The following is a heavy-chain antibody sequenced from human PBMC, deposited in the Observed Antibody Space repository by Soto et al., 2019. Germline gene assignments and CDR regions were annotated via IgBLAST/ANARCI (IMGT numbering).Heavy chain of an antibody. CDR3: ARTYDSNGYANEFDS. CDR2: IYDSGIT. CDR1: GRSINSYY. J-gene: IGHJ4*02. Sequence: ETLSLACNVSGRSINSYYWSWVRQPPGKGLEWIGYIYDSGITSYNPSLKSRVTMSADTSKNQFSLKLTYVTGADTAVYYCARTYDSNGYANEFDSWGQGNLVTVSS. V-gene: IGHV4-59*01. D-gene: IGHD3-22*01.